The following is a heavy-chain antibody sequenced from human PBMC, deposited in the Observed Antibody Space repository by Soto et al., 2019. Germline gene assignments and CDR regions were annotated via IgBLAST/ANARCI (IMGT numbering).Heavy chain of an antibody. CDR1: GGSISSYY. CDR2: IYYSGST. V-gene: IGHV4-59*01. Sequence: SETLSLTCTVSGGSISSYYWSWIRQPPGKGLEWIGYIYYSGSTNYNPSLKGRVTISVDTSKSQFSLKLSSVTAADTALYYCARERQVGPYYYYAMDVRGQGTTVT. CDR3: ARERQVGPYYYYAMDV. J-gene: IGHJ6*02.